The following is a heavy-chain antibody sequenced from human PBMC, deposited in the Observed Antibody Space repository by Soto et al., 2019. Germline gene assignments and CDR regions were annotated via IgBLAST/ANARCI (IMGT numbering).Heavy chain of an antibody. J-gene: IGHJ4*02. D-gene: IGHD3-22*01. V-gene: IGHV3-30-3*01. CDR3: ARGGQDYYDRSGFSPFDY. CDR1: GFTIGTFA. CDR2: ISHDGSSK. Sequence: PGGSLRLSCAASGFTIGTFATHWVRQAPGKGLEWVAVISHDGSSKYYADSVQGRFTVSRDTARNTFYLHMNSLKADDTALYYCARGGQDYYDRSGFSPFDYWGQGTLVTVSS.